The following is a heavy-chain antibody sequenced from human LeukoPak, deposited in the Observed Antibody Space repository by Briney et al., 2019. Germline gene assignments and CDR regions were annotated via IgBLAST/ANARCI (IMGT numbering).Heavy chain of an antibody. CDR2: IIPIFGTA. D-gene: IGHD3-3*01. J-gene: IGHJ6*02. CDR3: ARVPACCDTQTEPYDNYYYYGMDV. Sequence: SVKVSCKASGGTFSSYAISWVRQAPGQGLEWMGGIIPIFGTANYAQKFQGRVTITADESTSTAYMELSSLRSEDTAVYYCARVPACCDTQTEPYDNYYYYGMDVWGQGTTVTVSS. V-gene: IGHV1-69*13. CDR1: GGTFSSYA.